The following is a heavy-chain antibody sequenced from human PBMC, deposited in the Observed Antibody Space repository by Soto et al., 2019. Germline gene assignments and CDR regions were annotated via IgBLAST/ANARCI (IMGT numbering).Heavy chain of an antibody. Sequence: SETLSLTCTVSGGSISSYYWSWIRQPPGKGLEWIGDIYYSGSTNYNPSLKSRVPISVDTSKNQFSLKLSSVTAADTAVYYCARGGGNLDYWGQGTLVTVSS. CDR1: GGSISSYY. D-gene: IGHD2-15*01. J-gene: IGHJ4*02. CDR2: IYYSGST. CDR3: ARGGGNLDY. V-gene: IGHV4-59*01.